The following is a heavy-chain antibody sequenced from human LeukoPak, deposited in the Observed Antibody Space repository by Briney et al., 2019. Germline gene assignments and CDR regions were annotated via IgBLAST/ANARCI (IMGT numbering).Heavy chain of an antibody. Sequence: ASVKVSCKASGYTFTSYGISWVRQAPGQGLEWMGWISAYNGNTKYAQKLQGRVNMTTDTSTSTAYMELRSLRSDDTAVYYCAREGVVPAAIIAHYSYYYYMDVWGKGTTVTVSS. V-gene: IGHV1-18*01. D-gene: IGHD2-2*02. CDR2: ISAYNGNT. CDR1: GYTFTSYG. CDR3: AREGVVPAAIIAHYSYYYYMDV. J-gene: IGHJ6*03.